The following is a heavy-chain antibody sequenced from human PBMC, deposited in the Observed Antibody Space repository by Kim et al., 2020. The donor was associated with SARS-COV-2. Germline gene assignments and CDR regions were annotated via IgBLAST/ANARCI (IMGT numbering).Heavy chain of an antibody. CDR2: ISWNSGSI. D-gene: IGHD6-13*01. J-gene: IGHJ3*02. CDR3: AKDSIRYSSSWYPGGDAFDI. Sequence: GGSLRLSCAASGFTFDDYAMHWVRQAPGKGLEWVSGISWNSGSIGYADSVKGRFTISRDNAKNSLYLQMNSLRAEDTALYYCAKDSIRYSSSWYPGGDAFDIWGQGTMVTVSS. CDR1: GFTFDDYA. V-gene: IGHV3-9*01.